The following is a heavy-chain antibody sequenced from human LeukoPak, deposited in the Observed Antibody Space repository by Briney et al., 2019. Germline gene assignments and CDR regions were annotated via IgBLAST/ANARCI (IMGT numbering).Heavy chain of an antibody. CDR2: IYYRGST. CDR1: GGSISSHY. D-gene: IGHD3-10*01. J-gene: IGHJ3*02. CDR3: ARDSPLERGDDAFDI. Sequence: SETLSLTCTVSGGSISSHYWSWIRQPPGKGLEWFGYIYYRGSTNYDPSLKSRVTISVDTSKNQFSLKLSSVTAADTAVYYCARDSPLERGDDAFDIWGQGTMVTVSS. V-gene: IGHV4-59*11.